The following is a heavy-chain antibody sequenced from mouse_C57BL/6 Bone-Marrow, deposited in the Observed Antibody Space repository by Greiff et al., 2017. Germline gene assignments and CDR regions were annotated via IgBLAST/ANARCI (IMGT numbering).Heavy chain of an antibody. CDR3: TPKMGFGY. CDR1: GFNIKDDY. J-gene: IGHJ2*01. V-gene: IGHV14-4*01. CDR2: IDPENGDT. Sequence: VQLQQSGAELVRPGASVKLSCTASGFNIKDDYMHWVKQRPEQGLEWIGWIDPENGDTEYASKFQGKATITADTSSNTAYLQLSSLTSEDTAVYYCTPKMGFGYWGQGTTLTVSS. D-gene: IGHD2-3*01.